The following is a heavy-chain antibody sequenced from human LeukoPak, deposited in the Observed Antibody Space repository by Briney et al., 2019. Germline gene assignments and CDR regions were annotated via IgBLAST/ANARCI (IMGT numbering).Heavy chain of an antibody. CDR3: AKDIVVVPADAFDI. Sequence: PGRSLRLSCAASGITFSRYGMHWVRQAPGKGLEWVAFIRYDGCNKYYADSVKGRFTISRDNSKNTLYLQMNSLRAEDTAVYYCAKDIVVVPADAFDIWGQGTMVTVSS. D-gene: IGHD2-2*01. CDR2: IRYDGCNK. V-gene: IGHV3-30*02. J-gene: IGHJ3*02. CDR1: GITFSRYG.